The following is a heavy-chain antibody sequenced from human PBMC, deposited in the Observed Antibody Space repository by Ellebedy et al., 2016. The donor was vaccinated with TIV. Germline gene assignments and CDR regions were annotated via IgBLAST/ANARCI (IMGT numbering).Heavy chain of an antibody. Sequence: GESLKISCAASGFTFSGSAMHWVRQASGKGLEWVGRTRSKADSYATAYAASVKGRFTISRDDSKNTAYLQMNSLKTEDTAVYYCTRFYDSNSFDYWGQGTLVTVSS. J-gene: IGHJ4*02. CDR2: TRSKADSYAT. D-gene: IGHD3-3*01. CDR1: GFTFSGSA. V-gene: IGHV3-73*01. CDR3: TRFYDSNSFDY.